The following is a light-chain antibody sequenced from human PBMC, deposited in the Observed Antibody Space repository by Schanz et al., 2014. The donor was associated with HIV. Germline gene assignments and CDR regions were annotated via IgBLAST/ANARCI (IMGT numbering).Light chain of an antibody. V-gene: IGKV1-5*03. CDR3: QQGASPPFT. Sequence: DIQMTQSPSTVSASVGDRVTVTCRASQSVGNGLAWFQQKPGKAPKLLLYRTSSLESGVPSRFSGSGSGTDFTLTISSLQPEDFATYFCQQGASPPFTFGPGTTVDIK. CDR2: RTS. J-gene: IGKJ3*01. CDR1: QSVGNG.